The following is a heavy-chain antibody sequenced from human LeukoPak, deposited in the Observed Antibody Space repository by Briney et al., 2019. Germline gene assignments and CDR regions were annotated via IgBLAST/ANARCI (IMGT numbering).Heavy chain of an antibody. CDR2: ISGSGHTT. Sequence: GGSLRLSCAASGFTFSYYIMNWVRQAPGKGLEWVSYISGSGHTTYYADSVKGRFTISRDNSKNTLYLQMNSLRAEDTAVYHCAKGYNHGLTTYYFDYWGQGTLVTVSS. V-gene: IGHV3-23*01. D-gene: IGHD5-18*01. J-gene: IGHJ4*02. CDR3: AKGYNHGLTTYYFDY. CDR1: GFTFSYYI.